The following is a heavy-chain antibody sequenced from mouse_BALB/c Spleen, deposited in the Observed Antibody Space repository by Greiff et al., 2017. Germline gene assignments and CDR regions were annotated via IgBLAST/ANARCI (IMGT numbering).Heavy chain of an antibody. CDR1: GYTFTDYW. V-gene: IGHV1-69*01. J-gene: IGHJ2*01. CDR3: VSNWEGY. CDR2: IDTSDSYT. D-gene: IGHD4-1*01. Sequence: QVQLQQPGAELVMPGASVKMSCKASGYTFTDYWMHWVKQRPGQGLEWIGAIDTSDSYTSYNQKFKGKATLTVDESSSTAYMQLSSLTSEDSAVYYCVSNWEGYWGQGTTHTVSS.